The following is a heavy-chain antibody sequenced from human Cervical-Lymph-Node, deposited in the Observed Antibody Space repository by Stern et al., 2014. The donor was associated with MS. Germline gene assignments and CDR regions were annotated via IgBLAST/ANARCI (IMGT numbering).Heavy chain of an antibody. CDR1: GFSFRSYS. Sequence: EVQLVQSGGGLVQRGGALKLSCVASGFSFRSYSMNWVRQAPGKGLEELSYISSSSRDIYYADSVQGRFTISRDNAKSSLFLQMNSLRDEDTAVYYCARDQKLESNSWIHYYYGLDVWGLGTTVTVSS. J-gene: IGHJ6*02. CDR3: ARDQKLESNSWIHYYYGLDV. D-gene: IGHD6-6*01. CDR2: ISSSSRDI. V-gene: IGHV3-48*02.